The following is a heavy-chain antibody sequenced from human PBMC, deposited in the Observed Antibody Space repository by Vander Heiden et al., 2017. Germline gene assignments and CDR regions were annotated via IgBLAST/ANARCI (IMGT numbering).Heavy chain of an antibody. D-gene: IGHD5-18*01. V-gene: IGHV4-31*03. CDR1: GDSIGSGANY. Sequence: QVQLQESGPGLVKPSQTLSLTCTVSGDSIGSGANYYNWIRQHPGKGLEWIGCINHSGDIYYNPSLQSRITISADTSKTQFSLKLNSVTAADTAVYYCVRGPDTAKAGYWGQGILVTVSS. J-gene: IGHJ4*02. CDR3: VRGPDTAKAGY. CDR2: INHSGDI.